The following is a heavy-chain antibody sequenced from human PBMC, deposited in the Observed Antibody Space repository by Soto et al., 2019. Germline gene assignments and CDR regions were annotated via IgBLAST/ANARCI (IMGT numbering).Heavy chain of an antibody. CDR1: GFSLSTSGVG. CDR3: AHSMSWSGYYYSFDY. J-gene: IGHJ4*02. V-gene: IGHV2-5*02. CDR2: IYWDDDK. Sequence: QITLKESGPTLVKPTQTLTLTCTFSGFSLSTSGVGVGWIRQPPGKALEWLALIYWDDDKHYSPSLKSRHPITKDTSKNQVVLTMTIMDPVDTATYYCAHSMSWSGYYYSFDYWGQGTLVTVSS. D-gene: IGHD3-3*01.